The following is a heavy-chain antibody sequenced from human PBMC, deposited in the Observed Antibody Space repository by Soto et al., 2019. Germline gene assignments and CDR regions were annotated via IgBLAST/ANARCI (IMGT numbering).Heavy chain of an antibody. CDR1: GGSISSGGYS. Sequence: TLSLTCAVSGGSISSGGYSWSWIRQPPGKGLEWIGYMYHSGSTNYNPSLKSRVTISVDTSKNQFSLKLSSVTAADTAVYYCARVWVTTISNYYYYGMDVWGQGTTVXVSS. D-gene: IGHD5-12*01. CDR3: ARVWVTTISNYYYYGMDV. CDR2: MYHSGST. J-gene: IGHJ6*02. V-gene: IGHV4-30-2*01.